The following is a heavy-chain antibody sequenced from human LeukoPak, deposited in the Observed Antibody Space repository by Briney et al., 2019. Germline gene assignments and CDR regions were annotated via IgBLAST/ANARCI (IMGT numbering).Heavy chain of an antibody. CDR3: ARGYCSSTSCYSFWFDP. V-gene: IGHV5-51*01. Sequence: RESLKISCKGSGYSFTSYWIGWVRQMPGKGLEWMGIIYPGDSDTRYSPSFQGQVTISADKSISTAYLQWSSLKASDTAMYYCARGYCSSTSCYSFWFDPWGQGTLVTVSS. J-gene: IGHJ5*02. D-gene: IGHD2-2*01. CDR1: GYSFTSYW. CDR2: IYPGDSDT.